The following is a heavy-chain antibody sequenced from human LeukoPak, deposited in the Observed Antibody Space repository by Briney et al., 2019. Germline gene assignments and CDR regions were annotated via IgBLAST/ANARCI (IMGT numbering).Heavy chain of an antibody. V-gene: IGHV3-11*05. CDR3: ARDGTYSSSSENDY. CDR2: ISISSSNT. Sequence: GGSLRLSCAASGFTFSNYYMSWIRQAPGKGLEWVSYISISSSNTDYADSVEGRFTISRDDAKNSLYLQMNSLRAEDTAVYYCARDGTYSSSSENDYWGQGTLVTVSS. CDR1: GFTFSNYY. D-gene: IGHD6-6*01. J-gene: IGHJ4*02.